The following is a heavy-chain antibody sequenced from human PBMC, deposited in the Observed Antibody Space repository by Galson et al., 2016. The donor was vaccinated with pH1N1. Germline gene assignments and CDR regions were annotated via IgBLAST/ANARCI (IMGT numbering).Heavy chain of an antibody. CDR2: INHGGST. D-gene: IGHD6-19*01. CDR1: GGSFRGYY. CDR3: ARHSTSGFPTIEVAARRRPCDV. Sequence: SETLSLTCAVYGGSFRGYYWSWIRQSPEKGLEWIGEINHGGSTNYNPSLEGRVALSLDTSKNQFSLRLMAVTAADTAVYFCARHSTSGFPTIEVAARRRPCDVWGQGTLVTVSS. J-gene: IGHJ3*01. V-gene: IGHV4-34*01.